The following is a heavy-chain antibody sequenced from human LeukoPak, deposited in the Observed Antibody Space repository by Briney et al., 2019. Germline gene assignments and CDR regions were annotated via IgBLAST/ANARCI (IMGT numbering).Heavy chain of an antibody. J-gene: IGHJ4*02. V-gene: IGHV3-23*01. D-gene: IGHD1-14*01. CDR3: ASRPRADMGPLDY. Sequence: TGGSLRLSCAASGFTFSSCAMTRVRQAPGKGLEWVASITGDGTRTYYTDSVKGRFTISRDNSKNTLYLQMNSLRADETAIYYCASRPRADMGPLDYWGQGTLVTVST. CDR2: ITGDGTRT. CDR1: GFTFSSCA.